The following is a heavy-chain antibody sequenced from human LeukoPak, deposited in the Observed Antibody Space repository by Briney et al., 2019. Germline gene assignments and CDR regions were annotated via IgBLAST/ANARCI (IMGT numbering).Heavy chain of an antibody. CDR1: GFTFSDHY. J-gene: IGHJ5*02. Sequence: QPGGSLRLSCAASGFTFSDHYIHWVRQAPGKGLEWVGRTGNKANGYTTEYAASVKDRFSISRDDSKNSLYLQMNSLKSEDTAVYFCARAMSLRYLDPWGQGALVTVSS. V-gene: IGHV3-72*01. CDR3: ARAMSLRYLDP. CDR2: TGNKANGYTT. D-gene: IGHD2-2*02.